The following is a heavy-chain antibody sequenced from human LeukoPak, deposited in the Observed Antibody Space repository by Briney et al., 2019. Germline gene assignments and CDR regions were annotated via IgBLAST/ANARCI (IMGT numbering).Heavy chain of an antibody. CDR3: AKDLWGGQWLVGSAEY. CDR1: GFTFDDYA. CDR2: ISGDGGRT. J-gene: IGHJ4*02. D-gene: IGHD6-19*01. Sequence: QPGGSLRLSCAASGFTFDDYAMHWVRQAPGRGLEWVSLISGDGGRTYYADSVKGRFTISRDNSKNSLYLQMDSLTTDDTALYYCAKDLWGGQWLVGSAEYWGQGTLVAASS. V-gene: IGHV3-43*02.